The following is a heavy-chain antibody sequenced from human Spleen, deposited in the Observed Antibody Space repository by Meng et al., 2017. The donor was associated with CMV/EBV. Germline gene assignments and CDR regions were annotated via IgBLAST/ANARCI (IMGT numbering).Heavy chain of an antibody. CDR3: AAIYGDPGS. J-gene: IGHJ5*02. D-gene: IGHD4-17*01. CDR2: IYSGGRT. V-gene: IGHV3-53*05. CDR1: GFTVSSNY. Sequence: ETLSLTCAASGFTVSSNYMSWVRQAPGKGLEWVSIIYSGGRTFYADSVKGRFTISRDDSKNTLHFQMNGLRAEDTAVYYCAAIYGDPGSWGQGTLVT.